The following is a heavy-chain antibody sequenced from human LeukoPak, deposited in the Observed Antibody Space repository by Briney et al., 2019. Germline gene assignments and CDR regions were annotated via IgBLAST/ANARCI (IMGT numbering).Heavy chain of an antibody. J-gene: IGHJ4*02. CDR3: ASHLGGSYWFDY. V-gene: IGHV4-34*01. Sequence: SETLSLTCAVYGGSFSGYYWSWIRQPPGKGLEWIGEINHSGSTNYNPSLKSRVTISVDTSKNQFSLKLSSVTAADTAVYYCASHLGGSYWFDYWGQGTLVTVSS. D-gene: IGHD1-26*01. CDR2: INHSGST. CDR1: GGSFSGYY.